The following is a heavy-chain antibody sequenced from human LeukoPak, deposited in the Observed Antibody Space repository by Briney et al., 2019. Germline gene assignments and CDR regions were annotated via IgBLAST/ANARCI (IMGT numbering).Heavy chain of an antibody. Sequence: ASVKVSCKASGYTFTSYGINWVRQAPGQGLELMGLISTYNGYTNYAQNLQGRVTMTTDTSASTVYLELRSLRSDDTAVYYCARTPPPTIVGAHYFDYWGQGTLVTVSS. V-gene: IGHV1-18*01. D-gene: IGHD1-26*01. CDR2: ISTYNGYT. J-gene: IGHJ4*02. CDR3: ARTPPPTIVGAHYFDY. CDR1: GYTFTSYG.